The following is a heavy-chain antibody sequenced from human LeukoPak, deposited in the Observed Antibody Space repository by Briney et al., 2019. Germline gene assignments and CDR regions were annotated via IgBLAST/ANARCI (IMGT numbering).Heavy chain of an antibody. CDR2: INPNSGGT. V-gene: IGHV1-2*02. CDR1: GYTFTGYY. CDR3: ARDRSYDFWSGYSTPDY. Sequence: ASVKVSCKASGYTFTGYYMHWVRQAPGQGLEWMGWINPNSGGTNYAQKFQGRVTMTRDTSISTAYMELSRLRSDDTAVYYCARDRSYDFWSGYSTPDYWGQGTLVTVSS. J-gene: IGHJ4*02. D-gene: IGHD3-3*01.